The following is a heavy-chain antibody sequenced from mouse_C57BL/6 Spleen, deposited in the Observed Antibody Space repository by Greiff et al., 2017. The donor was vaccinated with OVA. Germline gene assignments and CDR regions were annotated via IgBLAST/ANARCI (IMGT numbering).Heavy chain of an antibody. Sequence: EVQRVESGGGLVKPGGSLKLSCAASGFTFSSYAMSWVRQTPEKRLEWVATISDGGSYTYYPDNVKGRFTISRDNAKNNLYLQMSHLKSEDTAMYYCARDSSGFLFAYWGQGTLVTVSA. CDR3: ARDSSGFLFAY. CDR2: ISDGGSYT. CDR1: GFTFSSYA. V-gene: IGHV5-4*01. D-gene: IGHD3-2*02. J-gene: IGHJ3*01.